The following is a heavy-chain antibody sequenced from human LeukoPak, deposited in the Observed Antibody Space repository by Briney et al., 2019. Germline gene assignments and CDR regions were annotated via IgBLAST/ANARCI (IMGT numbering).Heavy chain of an antibody. CDR3: AKTSRELLQLFDY. V-gene: IGHV3-23*01. D-gene: IGHD1-26*01. Sequence: GGSLRLSCAASGFTFSSYAMSWVRQAPGKGLEWVSAISGSGGSTYYADSVKGRFTISRDDSKNTLYLQMNSLRAEDTAVYYCAKTSRELLQLFDYWGQGTLVTVSS. J-gene: IGHJ4*02. CDR2: ISGSGGST. CDR1: GFTFSSYA.